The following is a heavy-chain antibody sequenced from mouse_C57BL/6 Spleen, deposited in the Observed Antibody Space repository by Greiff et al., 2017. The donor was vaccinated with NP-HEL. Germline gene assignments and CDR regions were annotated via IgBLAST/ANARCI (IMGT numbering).Heavy chain of an antibody. J-gene: IGHJ4*01. CDR2: IDPSDSET. Sequence: QVQLQQPGAELVRPGSSVKLSCKASGYTFTSYWMHWVKQRPIQGLEWIGNIDPSDSETNYNQKFKDKATLTVDKSSSTAYMQLSSLTSEDSAVYYCARDNHAMDYWGQGTSVTVSS. CDR3: ARDNHAMDY. V-gene: IGHV1-52*01. CDR1: GYTFTSYW. D-gene: IGHD1-3*01.